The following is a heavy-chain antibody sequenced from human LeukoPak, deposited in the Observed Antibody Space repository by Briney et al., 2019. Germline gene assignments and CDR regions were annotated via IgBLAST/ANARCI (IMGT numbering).Heavy chain of an antibody. V-gene: IGHV4-59*01. Sequence: SETLSLTCTVSGGSISSYYWSWIRQPPGKGLEWIGYIYYSGSTNYNPSLKSRVTISVDTSKNQFSLKLSSVTAADTAVYYCARVHNKESKYYYYYMDVWGKGTTVTVSS. J-gene: IGHJ6*03. CDR2: IYYSGST. CDR1: GGSISSYY. D-gene: IGHD5-24*01. CDR3: ARVHNKESKYYYYYMDV.